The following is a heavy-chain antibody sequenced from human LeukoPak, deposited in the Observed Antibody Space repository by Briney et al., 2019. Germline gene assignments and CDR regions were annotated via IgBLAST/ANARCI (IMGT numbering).Heavy chain of an antibody. CDR3: AASWTEVY. CDR1: GLKFDDYA. Sequence: GGSLRLSCVASGLKFDDYAMQWVRHAPGKGLEWVSGISWNSGSMAYAESVRGRFTISRDNAKNSLYLQMNSLRLEDTAFYYCAASWTEVYWGQGILVTVSS. CDR2: ISWNSGSM. J-gene: IGHJ4*02. D-gene: IGHD1-1*01. V-gene: IGHV3-9*01.